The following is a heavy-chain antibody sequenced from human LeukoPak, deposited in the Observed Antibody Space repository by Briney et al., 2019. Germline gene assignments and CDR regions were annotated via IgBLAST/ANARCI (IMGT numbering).Heavy chain of an antibody. CDR2: IKQDGSEK. J-gene: IGHJ3*02. Sequence: PGGSLRLSCAASGFTFSSYWMSWVRQAPGKGLEWVATIKQDGSEKYYVDSVKGRFTISRDNAKNSLYLQMNSLRAEDTAVYYCARSRPSRYYDFWSGYSLDAFDIWGQGTMVTVSS. V-gene: IGHV3-7*01. CDR3: ARSRPSRYYDFWSGYSLDAFDI. D-gene: IGHD3-3*01. CDR1: GFTFSSYW.